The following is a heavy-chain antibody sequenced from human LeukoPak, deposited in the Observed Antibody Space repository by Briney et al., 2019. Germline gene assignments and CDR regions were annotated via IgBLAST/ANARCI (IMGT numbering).Heavy chain of an antibody. CDR3: ARLGFLEWLSPYYYYYMDV. V-gene: IGHV1-2*02. J-gene: IGHJ6*03. D-gene: IGHD3-3*01. CDR2: INPNSGGT. CDR1: GYTFTGYY. Sequence: ASVKVSCKASGYTFTGYYMHWVRQAPGQGLEWMGWINPNSGGTNYAQKFQGRVTMTRDTSISTAHMELSSLRSEDTAVYYCARLGFLEWLSPYYYYYMDVWGKGTTVTVSS.